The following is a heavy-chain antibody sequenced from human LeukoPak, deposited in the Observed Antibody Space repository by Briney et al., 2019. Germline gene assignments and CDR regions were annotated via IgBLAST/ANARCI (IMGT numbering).Heavy chain of an antibody. CDR2: IGAAGDT. J-gene: IGHJ4*02. CDR1: GFTFSSYD. CDR3: ARVSRAAAGWSNFDY. D-gene: IGHD6-13*01. V-gene: IGHV3-13*01. Sequence: GGSLRLSCAASGFTFSSYDMHWVRHATGKGLEWVSAIGAAGDTYYPGSVKGRFTISRENSKTSLYLQMNSLRAGDPAVYYCARVSRAAAGWSNFDYWGQGTLVTVSS.